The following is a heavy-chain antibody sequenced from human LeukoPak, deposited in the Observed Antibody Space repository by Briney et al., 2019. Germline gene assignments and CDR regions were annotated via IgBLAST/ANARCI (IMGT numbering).Heavy chain of an antibody. CDR2: INPNSGGT. Sequence: VASVKVSCKASGYIFTGYYMHWVRQAPGQGLEWMGWINPNSGGTNYPQKFQGRVTMTRDTSISTDYMELSSLRSDDTAVYYCTRIFTSSSWYQGPMDVWGKGTTVTVSS. J-gene: IGHJ6*03. V-gene: IGHV1-2*02. CDR1: GYIFTGYY. D-gene: IGHD6-13*01. CDR3: TRIFTSSSWYQGPMDV.